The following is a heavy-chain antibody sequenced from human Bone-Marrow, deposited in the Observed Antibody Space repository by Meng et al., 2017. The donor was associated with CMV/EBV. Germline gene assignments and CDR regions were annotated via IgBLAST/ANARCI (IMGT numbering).Heavy chain of an antibody. Sequence: ESLKISCAVYGGSFSGYYWSWIRQPPGKGLEWIGSIYYSGSTYYNPSLKSRVTISVDTSKNQFSLKLSSVTAADTAVYYCARLQNGQLVDHYFDYWGQGTLVTVSS. D-gene: IGHD6-6*01. CDR1: GGSFSGYY. V-gene: IGHV4-34*01. CDR2: IYYSGST. J-gene: IGHJ4*02. CDR3: ARLQNGQLVDHYFDY.